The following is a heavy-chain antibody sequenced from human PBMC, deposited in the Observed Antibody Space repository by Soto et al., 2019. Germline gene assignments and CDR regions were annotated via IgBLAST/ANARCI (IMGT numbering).Heavy chain of an antibody. CDR1: GFSLSTSGVG. Sequence: SGPTLVNPTQTLTLTCTFSGFSLSTSGVGVGWIRQPPGKALEWLALIYWDDDKRYSPSLKSRLTITKDTSKNQVVLTMTNMDPVDTAIYYCAHSHPRSASIAARPTPVRFDYWGQGTLVTVSS. CDR3: AHSHPRSASIAARPTPVRFDY. J-gene: IGHJ4*02. CDR2: IYWDDDK. V-gene: IGHV2-5*02. D-gene: IGHD6-6*01.